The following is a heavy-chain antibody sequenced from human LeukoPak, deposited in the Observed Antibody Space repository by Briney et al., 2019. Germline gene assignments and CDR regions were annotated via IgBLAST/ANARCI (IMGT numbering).Heavy chain of an antibody. CDR3: ARVYSSGFYQIDY. V-gene: IGHV3-53*01. Sequence: GGSLRLSCAASGFTVSGNYMSWVRQAPGKGLEWISLIYSGGDTYYPDSVRGRFTISRDNSRNTLYLQMNSLRAEDTAVYYCARVYSSGFYQIDYWGQGTLVTVSS. J-gene: IGHJ4*02. CDR2: IYSGGDT. D-gene: IGHD6-19*01. CDR1: GFTVSGNY.